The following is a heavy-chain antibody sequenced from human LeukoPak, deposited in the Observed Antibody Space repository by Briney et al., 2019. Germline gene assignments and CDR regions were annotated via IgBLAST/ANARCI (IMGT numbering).Heavy chain of an antibody. CDR3: AKATAAAGLDY. V-gene: IGHV3-23*01. J-gene: IGHJ4*02. Sequence: PGGSLRLSCAASGFIFSNYAMSWVRQAPGKGLEWVSAIDSTGAYTWYADSVKGRFTISKDSSKTILYLQMNSLRAEDAAVYYCAKATAAAGLDYWGQGTLVTVSS. D-gene: IGHD6-13*01. CDR1: GFIFSNYA. CDR2: IDSTGAYT.